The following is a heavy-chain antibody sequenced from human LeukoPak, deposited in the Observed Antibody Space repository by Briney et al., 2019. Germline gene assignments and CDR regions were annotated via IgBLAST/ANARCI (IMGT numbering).Heavy chain of an antibody. V-gene: IGHV3-30*02. CDR3: ARDSSMAVAGTDY. CDR1: GFTFSSYG. CDR2: IRYDGHNK. D-gene: IGHD6-19*01. Sequence: PGGSLRLSCAASGFTFSSYGMHWVRQAPGKGLDGVAFIRYDGHNKYYADSVKGRFTISRDNSKNTLYLQMNSLRAEDTAVYYCARDSSMAVAGTDYWGQGTLVTVSS. J-gene: IGHJ4*02.